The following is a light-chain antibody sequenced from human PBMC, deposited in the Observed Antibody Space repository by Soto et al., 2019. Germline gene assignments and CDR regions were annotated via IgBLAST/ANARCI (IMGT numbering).Light chain of an antibody. CDR2: SNN. V-gene: IGLV1-44*01. CDR1: SSNIGSNS. J-gene: IGLJ2*01. CDR3: AAWDDSLNGL. Sequence: QSVLTQPPSASGTPGQRVTISCSGTSSNIGSNSVNWYQQVPGTPPKLLIYSNNQRPSGVPDRFSGSKSGTSASLAISGLHFEDEADYYCAAWDDSLNGLFGGGTKLTVL.